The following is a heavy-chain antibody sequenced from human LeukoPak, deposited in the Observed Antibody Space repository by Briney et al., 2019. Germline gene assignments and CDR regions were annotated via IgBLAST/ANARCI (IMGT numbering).Heavy chain of an antibody. CDR2: ISYDGSNK. D-gene: IGHD1-26*01. J-gene: IGHJ4*02. Sequence: PGGSLRLSCAASGFTFSSYAMHWVRQAPGKGLEWVAVISYDGSNKYYADSVKGRFTISRDNSKNTLYLQMNSLRAEDTAVYYCARDFFGGSYQPFDYWGQGTLVTVSS. CDR3: ARDFFGGSYQPFDY. CDR1: GFTFSSYA. V-gene: IGHV3-30*04.